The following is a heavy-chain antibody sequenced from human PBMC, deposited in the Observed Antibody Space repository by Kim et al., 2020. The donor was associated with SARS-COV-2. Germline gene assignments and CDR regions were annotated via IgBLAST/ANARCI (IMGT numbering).Heavy chain of an antibody. Sequence: GDAAHRRFTISRDNANNTLYRQMNSLRAEDTAVYYCVRRQFTSGWYYFDYWGQGTLVTVSS. D-gene: IGHD6-19*01. J-gene: IGHJ4*02. V-gene: IGHV3-74*01. CDR3: VRRQFTSGWYYFDY.